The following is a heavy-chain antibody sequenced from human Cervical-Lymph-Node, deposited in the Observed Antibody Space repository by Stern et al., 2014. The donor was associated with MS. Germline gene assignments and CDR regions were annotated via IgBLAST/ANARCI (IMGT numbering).Heavy chain of an antibody. D-gene: IGHD4-17*01. CDR3: ARDGDSSMLGLDV. CDR1: GGTLSNYG. V-gene: IGHV1-69*01. J-gene: IGHJ6*02. Sequence: VQLVQSGAEVKKPGSSVKVSCKASGGTLSNYGISWVRQAPGQGLEWMGGIIPMFGTANYAQTFQGRVTLTADDSTNTAYMDLSSLTSEDTAVYYCARDGDSSMLGLDVWGQGTTVTVSS. CDR2: IIPMFGTA.